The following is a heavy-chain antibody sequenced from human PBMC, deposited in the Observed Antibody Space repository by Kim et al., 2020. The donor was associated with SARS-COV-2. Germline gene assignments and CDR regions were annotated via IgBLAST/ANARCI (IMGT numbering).Heavy chain of an antibody. CDR3: AKSPTLGFGLGVFDY. Sequence: GGSLRLSCAASGFTFDDYAMHWVRQAPGKGLEWVSGISWNSGSIGYADSVKGRFTISRDNAKNSLYLQMNSLRAEDTALYYCAKSPTLGFGLGVFDYWGQGTLVTVSS. CDR2: ISWNSGSI. D-gene: IGHD3-16*01. J-gene: IGHJ4*02. CDR1: GFTFDDYA. V-gene: IGHV3-9*01.